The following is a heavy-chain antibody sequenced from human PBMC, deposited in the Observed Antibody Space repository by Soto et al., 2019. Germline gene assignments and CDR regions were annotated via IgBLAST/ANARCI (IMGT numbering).Heavy chain of an antibody. J-gene: IGHJ3*01. Sequence: ASLKISGKGSGYTFTRNWIGWVRQMPGKGLEWMGIIFPIDSDTRYSPSSQGQVTISADNSISTAYLQWSSLKASDTAIYYCATPGGRDFNAFDVWGQGTMVTVSS. V-gene: IGHV5-51*01. CDR1: GYTFTRNW. CDR3: ATPGGRDFNAFDV. CDR2: IFPIDSDT. D-gene: IGHD2-21*02.